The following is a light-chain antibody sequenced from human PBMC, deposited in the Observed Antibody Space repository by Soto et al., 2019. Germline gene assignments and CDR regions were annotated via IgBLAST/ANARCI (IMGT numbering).Light chain of an antibody. V-gene: IGKV3-20*01. CDR3: QQYGSSPYT. CDR2: GAS. Sequence: EIVLTQSPGTLSLSPGERATLSCRASQSVNSDYLAWYQQKPGQAPRLLLYGASTRAAGIPDRFSGSGSGADFTLTITSLEPEDFAMYSCQQYGSSPYTLGQGTKLEIK. J-gene: IGKJ2*01. CDR1: QSVNSDY.